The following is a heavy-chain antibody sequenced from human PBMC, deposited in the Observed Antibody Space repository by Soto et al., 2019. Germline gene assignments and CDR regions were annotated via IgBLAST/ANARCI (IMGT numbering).Heavy chain of an antibody. CDR1: GGTFSSYA. J-gene: IGHJ4*02. Sequence: SVKVSCKASGGTFSSYAISWVRQAPGQGLEWMGGIIPIFGTANYAQKFQGRVTITADESTSTAYMELSSLRSEDTAVYYCARMTTVVTPFFDYWGQGTLVTVSS. CDR2: IIPIFGTA. V-gene: IGHV1-69*13. CDR3: ARMTTVVTPFFDY. D-gene: IGHD4-17*01.